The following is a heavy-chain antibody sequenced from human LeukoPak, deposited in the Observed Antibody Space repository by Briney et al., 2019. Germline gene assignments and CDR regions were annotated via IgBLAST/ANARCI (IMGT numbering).Heavy chain of an antibody. CDR3: AKDRLLAVAAYYGMDV. J-gene: IGHJ6*02. V-gene: IGHV3-30*04. D-gene: IGHD6-19*01. CDR1: GFTFSSYA. CDR2: ISYDGSDK. Sequence: GGSLRLSCAASGFTFSSYAMHWVRQAPGKGLEWVAVISYDGSDKYYADSVKGRFTISRDNSKNTLYLQLNSLRAEDTAVYYCAKDRLLAVAAYYGMDVWGQGTTVTVSS.